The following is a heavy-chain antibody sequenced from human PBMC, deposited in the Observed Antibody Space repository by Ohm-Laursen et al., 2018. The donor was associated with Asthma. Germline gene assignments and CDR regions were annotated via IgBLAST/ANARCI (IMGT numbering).Heavy chain of an antibody. D-gene: IGHD5-12*01. Sequence: LSLTCTVSGGSISSGGYYWSWIRQHPGKGLEWIGYIYYSGSTSYNPSLRSRVAISIDTSKNQFSLKVTSVIAADTAVYFCARDGGGYGVNYYYYGMDVWGQGTTVSVSS. J-gene: IGHJ6*02. CDR2: IYYSGST. CDR3: ARDGGGYGVNYYYYGMDV. V-gene: IGHV4-30-4*08. CDR1: GGSISSGGYY.